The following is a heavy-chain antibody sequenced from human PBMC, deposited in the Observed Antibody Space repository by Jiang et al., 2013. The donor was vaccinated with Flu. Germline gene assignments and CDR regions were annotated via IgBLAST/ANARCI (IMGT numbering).Heavy chain of an antibody. CDR3: ARHYDSNYALDY. J-gene: IGHJ4*02. V-gene: IGHV5-51*01. CDR2: IYPADSDT. D-gene: IGHD3-22*01. Sequence: PGKGLEWMGIIYPADSDTRYSPSFQGQVTISADKSIGTAYLQWSSLKASDTAMYYCARHYDSNYALDYWGQGTLVTVSS.